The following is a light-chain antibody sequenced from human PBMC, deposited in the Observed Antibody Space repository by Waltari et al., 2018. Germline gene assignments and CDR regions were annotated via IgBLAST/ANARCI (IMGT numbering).Light chain of an antibody. CDR2: DES. Sequence: SNVLTQPPSVSVAPGKTATITCGGDNFGSKSVHWYQQKPGQAPVLVIYDESDRPSGIPERFSGTRCGSTATLTISGVEAGDDADYYCQVWDNSSDHVVFGGGTKLTVL. J-gene: IGLJ2*01. V-gene: IGLV3-21*04. CDR3: QVWDNSSDHVV. CDR1: NFGSKS.